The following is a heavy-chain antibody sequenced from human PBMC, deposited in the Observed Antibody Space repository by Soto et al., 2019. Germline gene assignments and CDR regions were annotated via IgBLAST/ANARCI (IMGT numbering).Heavy chain of an antibody. Sequence: GGSLRLSCAASGFTFSSYAMNWVRQAPGKGLEWVSVISGSGDSTYYADSVKGRFTISRDNSKNTLYLQMNSLRAEDTAVYYCAKDEYYYSRSGYYIFDSWGQGTLVTVSS. V-gene: IGHV3-23*01. D-gene: IGHD3-22*01. J-gene: IGHJ4*02. CDR2: ISGSGDST. CDR3: AKDEYYYSRSGYYIFDS. CDR1: GFTFSSYA.